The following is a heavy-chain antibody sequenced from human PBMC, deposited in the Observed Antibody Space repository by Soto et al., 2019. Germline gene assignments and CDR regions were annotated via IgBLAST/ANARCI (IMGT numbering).Heavy chain of an antibody. Sequence: PGGSLRRSCAASGFTFSSYSMNWVRQAPGKVLELVSSISSSSSYIYYADSVKGRFTISRDNAKNSLYLQMGSLRTEDTALYYCQKSTSSEYVRPSTAIALWGQGTLVTVSS. CDR2: ISSSSSYI. CDR3: QKSTSSEYVRPSTAIAL. J-gene: IGHJ4*03. V-gene: IGHV3-21*04. CDR1: GFTFSSYS. D-gene: IGHD2-21*01.